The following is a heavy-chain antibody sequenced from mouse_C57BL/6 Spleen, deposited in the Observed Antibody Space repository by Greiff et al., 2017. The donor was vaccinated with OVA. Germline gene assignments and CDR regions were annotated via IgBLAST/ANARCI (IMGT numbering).Heavy chain of an antibody. CDR2: IWWDDDK. CDR1: GFSLSTFGMG. V-gene: IGHV8-8*01. CDR3: ARIAGYGSSYRGYFDV. D-gene: IGHD1-1*01. Sequence: QVTLKESGPGILQPSQTLSLTCSFSGFSLSTFGMGVGWIRQPSGKGLEWLAHIWWDDDKYYNPALKRRLTISKDTSKNQVILKIANVDTADTATYYCARIAGYGSSYRGYFDVWGTGTTVTVSS. J-gene: IGHJ1*03.